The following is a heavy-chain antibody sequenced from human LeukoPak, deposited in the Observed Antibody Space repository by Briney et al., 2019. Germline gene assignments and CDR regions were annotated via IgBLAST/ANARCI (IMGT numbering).Heavy chain of an antibody. V-gene: IGHV4-34*01. CDR1: GGSFSGYY. CDR2: INHSGST. J-gene: IGHJ4*02. CDR3: ARVGSSSWSRSFDY. Sequence: SETLSLTCAVYGGSFSGYYWSWIRQPPGKGLEWIGEINHSGSTNYNPSLKSRVTISVDTSKNQFSLKLSSVTAADTAVYYCARVGSSSWSRSFDYWGQGTLVTVSP. D-gene: IGHD6-13*01.